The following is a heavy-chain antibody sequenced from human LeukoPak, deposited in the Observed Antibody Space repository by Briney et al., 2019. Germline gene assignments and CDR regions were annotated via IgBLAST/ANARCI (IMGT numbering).Heavy chain of an antibody. D-gene: IGHD3-22*01. J-gene: IGHJ4*02. V-gene: IGHV1-8*01. Sequence: GASVKVSCKASGYTFTSHDINWVRQATGQGLEWMGWMNPNSGNTGYAQKFQGRVTMTRNTSISTAYMELGSLRSEDTAVYYCARGHPHYYDSSGYANWGQGTLVTVSS. CDR2: MNPNSGNT. CDR1: GYTFTSHD. CDR3: ARGHPHYYDSSGYAN.